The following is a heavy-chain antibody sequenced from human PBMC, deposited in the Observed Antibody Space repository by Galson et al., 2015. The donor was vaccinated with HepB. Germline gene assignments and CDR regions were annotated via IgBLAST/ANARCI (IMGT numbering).Heavy chain of an antibody. J-gene: IGHJ6*02. D-gene: IGHD6-13*01. CDR3: ARRDFGQQLAGGYCNGMEV. CDR2: ISSSSSYT. CDR1: GFTFSDYY. V-gene: IGHV3-11*03. Sequence: SLRLSCAASGFTFSDYYMSWIRQAPGKGLEWVSYISSSSSYTNYADSVKGRFTITRDNAKNTLYRQMNSLRAEDPAVYYCARRDFGQQLAGGYCNGMEVWGQGTTVTVS.